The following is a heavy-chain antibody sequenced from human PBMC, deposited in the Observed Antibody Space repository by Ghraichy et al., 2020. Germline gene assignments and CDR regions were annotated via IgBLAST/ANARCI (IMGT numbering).Heavy chain of an antibody. D-gene: IGHD3-22*01. CDR2: ISAYNGNT. J-gene: IGHJ4*02. CDR1: GYTFTSYG. Sequence: ASVKVSCKASGYTFTSYGISWVRQAPGQGLEWMGWISAYNGNTNYAQKLQGRVTMTTDTSTSTAYMELRSLRSDDTAVYYCARRQYYYDSSGYSDYWGQGTLVTVSS. CDR3: ARRQYYYDSSGYSDY. V-gene: IGHV1-18*04.